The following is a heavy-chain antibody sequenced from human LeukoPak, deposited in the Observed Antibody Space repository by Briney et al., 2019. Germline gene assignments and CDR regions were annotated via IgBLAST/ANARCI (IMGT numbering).Heavy chain of an antibody. CDR3: ARVDYSSSWYIDY. V-gene: IGHV3-74*01. Sequence: GGSLRLSCAASGFTFSSYWMHWVRQAPGKGLVRVSRVNSDGSTTSYADSVKGRFTTSRDNAKNTLYLQMNSLRAEDTAVYYCARVDYSSSWYIDYWGQGTLVTVSS. CDR1: GFTFSSYW. D-gene: IGHD6-13*01. CDR2: VNSDGSTT. J-gene: IGHJ4*02.